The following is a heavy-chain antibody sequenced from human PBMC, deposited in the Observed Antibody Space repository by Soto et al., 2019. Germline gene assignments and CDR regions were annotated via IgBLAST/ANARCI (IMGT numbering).Heavy chain of an antibody. CDR3: AKDQGPGIVAAATYGMDV. J-gene: IGHJ6*02. D-gene: IGHD6-13*01. V-gene: IGHV3-23*01. CDR2: ISGSGGST. CDR1: GVISIRYE. Sequence: GALRSPGASCGVISIRYEMSWIRQAQRKGLEWVSAISGSGGSTFYEDSVKGRFTISRDNSKTTLYLQMNSLRAEDTAVYYCAKDQGPGIVAAATYGMDVWGQGTTVTVTS.